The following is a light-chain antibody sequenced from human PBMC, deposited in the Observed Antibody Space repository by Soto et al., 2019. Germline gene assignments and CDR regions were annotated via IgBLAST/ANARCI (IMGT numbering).Light chain of an antibody. J-gene: IGKJ1*01. CDR3: QQYNNWPPWT. Sequence: EIVMTQSPATLSVSPGQRVTLSCRASQSVSSNLAWYQQKPGQAPRLLISGASTRATVIPARFSGSGSGTEFFLTISSLQPEDFAVYYCQQYNNWPPWTFGQGTKVEIK. CDR2: GAS. V-gene: IGKV3-15*01. CDR1: QSVSSN.